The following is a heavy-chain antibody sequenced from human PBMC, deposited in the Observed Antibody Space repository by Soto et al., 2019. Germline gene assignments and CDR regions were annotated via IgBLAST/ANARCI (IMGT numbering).Heavy chain of an antibody. Sequence: QVRLVQSGAEVKKPGASVKVSCKASGYIFTNYYIHWVRQAPGQGLEWMAIINPNGGSTNCAQEFQGRTTVTRDTATSTGYMDLSSLTSEDTAVYYWARGLDTGDKWGQGTLVTVSS. CDR2: INPNGGST. D-gene: IGHD3-9*01. CDR1: GYIFTNYY. J-gene: IGHJ4*02. CDR3: ARGLDTGDK. V-gene: IGHV1-46*01.